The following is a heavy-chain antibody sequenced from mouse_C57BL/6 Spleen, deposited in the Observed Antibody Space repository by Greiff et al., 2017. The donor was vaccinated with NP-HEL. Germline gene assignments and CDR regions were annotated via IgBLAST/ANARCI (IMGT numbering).Heavy chain of an antibody. CDR3: ARIRGYYYAMDY. V-gene: IGHV1-18*01. Sequence: EVQLQQSGPELVKPGASVKIPCKASGYTFTDYNMDWVKQSHGKSLEWIGDINPNNGGTTYNQKFKGKATLTVDKSSSTAYLELRSLTSEDTAVYYCARIRGYYYAMDYWGQGTSVTVSS. CDR2: INPNNGGT. J-gene: IGHJ4*01. CDR1: GYTFTDYN.